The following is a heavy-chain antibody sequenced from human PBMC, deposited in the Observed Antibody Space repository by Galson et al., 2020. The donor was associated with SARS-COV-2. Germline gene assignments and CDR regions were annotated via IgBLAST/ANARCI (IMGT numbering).Heavy chain of an antibody. CDR1: MFSFGDYQ. Sequence: GESLKISCAASMFSFGDYQMTWLRQAPGKGLEWVSTISNSGTFTTYADSVKGRFTVSRDNTKNSLYLQINSLRPEDTAVYYCARGGRNTSFYWVYWGQGTLVTVSS. J-gene: IGHJ4*02. D-gene: IGHD2-2*01. CDR2: ISNSGTFT. V-gene: IGHV3-11*05. CDR3: ARGGRNTSFYWVY.